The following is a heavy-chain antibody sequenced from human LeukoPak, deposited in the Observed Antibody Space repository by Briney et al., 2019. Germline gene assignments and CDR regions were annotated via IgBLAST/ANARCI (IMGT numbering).Heavy chain of an antibody. CDR1: GYTLTELS. CDR3: ATRPPVFLPVGPYYYDSSGYQN. CDR2: FDPEDGET. D-gene: IGHD3-22*01. V-gene: IGHV1-24*01. Sequence: HVASVKVSCKVSGYTLTELSMHWVRQAPGKGLEWMGGFDPEDGETIYAQKFQGRVTMTEDTSTDTAYMELSSLRSEDTAVYYCATRPPVFLPVGPYYYDSSGYQNWGQGTLVTVSS. J-gene: IGHJ4*02.